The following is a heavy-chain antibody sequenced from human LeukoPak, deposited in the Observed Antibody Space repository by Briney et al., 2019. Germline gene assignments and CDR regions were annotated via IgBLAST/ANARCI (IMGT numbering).Heavy chain of an antibody. CDR1: GGTFSSYA. CDR3: ARVNLQNWNQPPRPGRYYFDY. J-gene: IGHJ4*02. CDR2: IIPIFGIA. D-gene: IGHD1-1*01. Sequence: SVKVSCKASGGTFSSYAISWVRQAPGQGLEWMGRIIPIFGIANYAQKFQGRVTITADKSTSTAYVELSSLRSEDTAVYYCARVNLQNWNQPPRPGRYYFDYWGQGTLVTVSS. V-gene: IGHV1-69*04.